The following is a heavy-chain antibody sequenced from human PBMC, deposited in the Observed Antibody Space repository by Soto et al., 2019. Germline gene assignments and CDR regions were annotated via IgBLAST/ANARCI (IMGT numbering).Heavy chain of an antibody. Sequence: EVQLVESGGGLVQPGGSLRLSCAASGFTFSSFWMYWVRQAPGKGRVWVSRINSDASTTSYADSVKGRLTISRDNAKNTLYLQQNSLRAEDTAVYYCAKSHPGWGGGQLVLDYWGQGTLVTVSS. CDR1: GFTFSSFW. V-gene: IGHV3-74*01. CDR3: AKSHPGWGGGQLVLDY. D-gene: IGHD6-13*01. J-gene: IGHJ4*02. CDR2: INSDASTT.